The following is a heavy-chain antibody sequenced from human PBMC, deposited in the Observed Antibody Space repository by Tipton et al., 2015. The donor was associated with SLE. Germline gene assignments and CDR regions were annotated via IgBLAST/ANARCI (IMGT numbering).Heavy chain of an antibody. V-gene: IGHV3-30-3*01. D-gene: IGHD3-10*01. J-gene: IGHJ5*02. Sequence: SLRLSCAASGFTFSTFAMHWVRQAPGKGLEWVAVISYDASNKNYADSVKGRFTISRDNAKNSLYLQMNSLRVEDTALYYCARDLGSYFDPWGQGTLVTVSS. CDR3: ARDLGSYFDP. CDR1: GFTFSTFA. CDR2: ISYDASNK.